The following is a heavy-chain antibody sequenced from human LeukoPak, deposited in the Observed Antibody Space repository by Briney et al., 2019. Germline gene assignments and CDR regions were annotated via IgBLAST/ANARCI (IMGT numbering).Heavy chain of an antibody. V-gene: IGHV4-31*03. CDR1: GGSISSGGYY. J-gene: IGHJ4*02. Sequence: SQTLSLTCTVSGGSISSGGYYWSWIRQHPGKGLEWIGYIYYSGSTYYNPSLKSRVTISVDTSKNQFSPKLSSVTAADTAVYYCARALYYDFWSGYEKTFDYWGQGTLVTVSS. CDR3: ARALYYDFWSGYEKTFDY. D-gene: IGHD3-3*01. CDR2: IYYSGST.